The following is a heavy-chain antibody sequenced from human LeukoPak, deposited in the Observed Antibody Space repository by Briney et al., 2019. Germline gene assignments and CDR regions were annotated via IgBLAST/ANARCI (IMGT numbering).Heavy chain of an antibody. V-gene: IGHV3-23*01. CDR1: GFTFSSSG. J-gene: IGHJ4*02. Sequence: GGSLRLSCAASGFTFSSSGMSWVRQAPGKGLEWVSTISGSGATTYYPDSVKGRFTISRDNSKNTLYLQMNSLRAEDTALYYCAKRAPYYFDYWGQGTLVPVSS. CDR2: ISGSGATT. CDR3: AKRAPYYFDY.